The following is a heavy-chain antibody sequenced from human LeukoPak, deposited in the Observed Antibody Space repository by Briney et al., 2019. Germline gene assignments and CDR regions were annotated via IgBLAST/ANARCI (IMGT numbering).Heavy chain of an antibody. CDR3: ARAGLMVTPTYTFDI. J-gene: IGHJ3*02. CDR2: INPSGGST. V-gene: IGHV1-46*01. D-gene: IGHD4-23*01. Sequence: ASVKVSCKASGYTFTSYYMHWVRQAPGQGLEWMGVINPSGGSTTYVQKFQGRVSMTRYTSTSTVYMELSSLRSEDTAVYYCARAGLMVTPTYTFDIWGQGTMVTVSS. CDR1: GYTFTSYY.